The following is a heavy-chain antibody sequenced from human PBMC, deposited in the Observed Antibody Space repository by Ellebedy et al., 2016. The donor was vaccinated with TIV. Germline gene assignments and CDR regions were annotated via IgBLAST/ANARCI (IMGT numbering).Heavy chain of an antibody. V-gene: IGHV1-24*01. CDR3: AVTMIVVGGDAFDI. CDR1: GYTPTELS. CDR2: FDPEDGET. D-gene: IGHD3-22*01. J-gene: IGHJ3*02. Sequence: AASVKVSCKVFGYTPTELSIHWVRQDPGKGLEWMGGFDPEDGETIYAQKFQGRVTRTEDSSTDTAYMELSSLRSEDTALYYCAVTMIVVGGDAFDIWGQGTLVTVSS.